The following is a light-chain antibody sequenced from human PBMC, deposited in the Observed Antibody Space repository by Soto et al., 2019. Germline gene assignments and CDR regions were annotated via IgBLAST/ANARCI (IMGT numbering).Light chain of an antibody. V-gene: IGKV1-9*01. Sequence: DIQLTQSPSFLSASVGDRVTITCRASQAISTYLAWYQQKPGKAPKLLIYAASTLQSGVPSRFSGSGSGTEFTLTISSLQHEDFATYYCQHLNGYPRTFGQGTKVEIK. CDR2: AAS. CDR3: QHLNGYPRT. CDR1: QAISTY. J-gene: IGKJ1*01.